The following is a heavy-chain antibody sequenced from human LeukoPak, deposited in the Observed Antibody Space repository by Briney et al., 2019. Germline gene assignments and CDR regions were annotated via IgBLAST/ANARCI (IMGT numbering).Heavy chain of an antibody. V-gene: IGHV3-48*02. D-gene: IGHD4-17*01. CDR1: GFTFSIYS. J-gene: IGHJ4*02. CDR3: ARDRDYAFDS. CDR2: IGGTHSNI. Sequence: GGSLRLSCAASGFTFSIYSMNWVRQAPGMGLEWVSYIGGTHSNIYYADSVKGRFTISRDDVKNSLYLQMNSLRDEDTAVYYCARDRDYAFDSWGQGTLVTVSS.